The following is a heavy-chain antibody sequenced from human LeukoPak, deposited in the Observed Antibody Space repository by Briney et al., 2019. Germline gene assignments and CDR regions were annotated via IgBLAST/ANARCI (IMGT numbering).Heavy chain of an antibody. V-gene: IGHV3-21*01. CDR2: ISSSSSYI. Sequence: PGGSLRLSCAASGFTFSSYSMNWVRQAPGKGLEWVSSISSSSSYIYYADSVKGRFTISRDNAKNSLYLQMNSLRAEDTAVYYCARDAFIRGWPSAFDIWGQGTMVTVSS. CDR1: GFTFSSYS. CDR3: ARDAFIRGWPSAFDI. D-gene: IGHD6-19*01. J-gene: IGHJ3*02.